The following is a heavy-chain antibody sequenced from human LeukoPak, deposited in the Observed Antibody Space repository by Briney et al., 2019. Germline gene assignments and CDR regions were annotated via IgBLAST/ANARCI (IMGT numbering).Heavy chain of an antibody. V-gene: IGHV4-39*01. J-gene: IGHJ4*02. CDR1: GGSISSSSYY. CDR3: ARGQHYYDSSGYLDY. D-gene: IGHD3-22*01. CDR2: IYYSGST. Sequence: SETLSLTCTVSGGSISSSSYYWGWIRQPPGKGLEWIGSIYYSGSTYYNPSLKSRVTISVDTSKNQFSLKLSSVTAADTAVYYCARGQHYYDSSGYLDYWGQGTLVTVSS.